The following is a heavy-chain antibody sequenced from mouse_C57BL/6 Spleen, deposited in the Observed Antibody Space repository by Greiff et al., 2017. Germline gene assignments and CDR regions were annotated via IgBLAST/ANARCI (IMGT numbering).Heavy chain of an antibody. V-gene: IGHV1-69*01. J-gene: IGHJ1*03. D-gene: IGHD1-1*01. CDR1: GYTFTSYW. CDR2: IDPSDSYT. CDR3: ASTDGSSPYWYFDV. Sequence: QVQLQQPGAELVMPGASVKLSCKASGYTFTSYWMHWVKQRPGQGLEWIGEIDPSDSYTNYNQKFKGKSTLTVDNSSSTAYMQLSILTSEASAVYYCASTDGSSPYWYFDVWGTGTTVTVSS.